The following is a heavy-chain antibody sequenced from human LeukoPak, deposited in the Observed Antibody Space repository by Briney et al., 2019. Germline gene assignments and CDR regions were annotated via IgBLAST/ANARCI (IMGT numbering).Heavy chain of an antibody. CDR1: GFTFSSYA. CDR2: ISYDGSNK. V-gene: IGHV3-30-3*01. J-gene: IGHJ4*02. CDR3: ARDRKVVTSGIDY. D-gene: IGHD4-23*01. Sequence: GGSLRLSCAASGFTFSSYAMHWVRQAPGKGLEWVAVISYDGSNKYYADSVKGRFTISRDNSMNTLYLQMNSLRAEDTAVYYCARDRKVVTSGIDYWGQGTLVTVSS.